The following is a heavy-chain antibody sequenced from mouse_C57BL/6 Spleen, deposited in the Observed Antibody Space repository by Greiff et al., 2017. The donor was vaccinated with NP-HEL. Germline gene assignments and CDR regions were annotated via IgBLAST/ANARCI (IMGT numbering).Heavy chain of an antibody. CDR1: GYTFTSYW. D-gene: IGHD1-1*01. CDR2: IDPSDSET. CDR3: ARERFTTVNYAMDY. Sequence: QVQLQQPGAELVRPGSSVKLSCKASGYTFTSYWMHWVKQRPIQGLEWIGNIDPSDSETHYNQKFKDKATLTVEKSSSTAYMQLSSLTSEDSAVYYCARERFTTVNYAMDYWGQGTSVTVSS. J-gene: IGHJ4*01. V-gene: IGHV1-52*01.